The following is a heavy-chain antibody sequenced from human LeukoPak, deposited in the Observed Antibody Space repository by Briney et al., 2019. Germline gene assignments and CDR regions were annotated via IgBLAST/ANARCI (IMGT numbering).Heavy chain of an antibody. D-gene: IGHD3-22*01. CDR2: IYHSGST. Sequence: SETLSLTCTVSGYSISSGYYWGWIRQPPGKGLEWIGSIYHSGSTYYNPSLKSRVTISVDTSKNQFSLKLSSVTAADTAVYYCAREAKTYYYDSSGYLSLDYWGQGTLVTVSS. V-gene: IGHV4-38-2*02. J-gene: IGHJ4*02. CDR1: GYSISSGYY. CDR3: AREAKTYYYDSSGYLSLDY.